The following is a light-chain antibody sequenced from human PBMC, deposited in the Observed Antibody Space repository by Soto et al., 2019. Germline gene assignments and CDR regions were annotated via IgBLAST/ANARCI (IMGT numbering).Light chain of an antibody. Sequence: EIVLTQSPATLSLSPGERVTLSCRASQSVSSYLDWYQQKPGQAPRLLIYHASNRATGIPARFSGSGSGTDFTLTISSLEPEDSAVYYCQQRSNWPRTFGQGTKVEIK. CDR2: HAS. CDR1: QSVSSY. CDR3: QQRSNWPRT. J-gene: IGKJ1*01. V-gene: IGKV3-11*01.